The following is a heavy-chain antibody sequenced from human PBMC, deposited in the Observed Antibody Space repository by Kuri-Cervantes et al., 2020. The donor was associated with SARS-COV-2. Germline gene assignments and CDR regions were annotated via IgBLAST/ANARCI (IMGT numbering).Heavy chain of an antibody. J-gene: IGHJ4*02. CDR3: ARVGFGDYEIDY. D-gene: IGHD4-17*01. CDR2: INPNSGGT. V-gene: IGHV1-2*02. Sequence: ASVKVSCKASGYTFTGYYMHWVRQAPGQGPEWMGWINPNSGGTNYAQKFQGRVTMTRDTSISTAYMELSRLRSDDTAVYYCARVGFGDYEIDYWGQGTLVTVSS. CDR1: GYTFTGYY.